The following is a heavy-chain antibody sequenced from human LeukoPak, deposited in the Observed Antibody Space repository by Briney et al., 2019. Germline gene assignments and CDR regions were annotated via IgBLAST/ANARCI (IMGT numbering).Heavy chain of an antibody. D-gene: IGHD1-26*01. CDR2: IGTAFNT. Sequence: GGSLRLSCAASGFAFSTYDMHWVRQPTGKGLEWVSTIGTAFNTYYPGSVKGRFTISRESAKNSLYLQMNSLTAGDTAVYYCARTRVGATRDFDIWGQGTMVTVSS. J-gene: IGHJ3*02. CDR3: ARTRVGATRDFDI. V-gene: IGHV3-13*01. CDR1: GFAFSTYD.